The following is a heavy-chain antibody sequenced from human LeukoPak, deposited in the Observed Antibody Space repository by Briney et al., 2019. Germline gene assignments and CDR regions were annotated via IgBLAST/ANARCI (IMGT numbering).Heavy chain of an antibody. V-gene: IGHV3-30*02. D-gene: IGHD3-22*01. Sequence: GGSLRLSCAASGITFSSFGMHWVRQAPGKGLEWVTFIRYDGNIKFYADSVKGRFTISRDNSKNTLYLQMNSLRVEDTAVYYCVSDYHYDSSGYYYDYWGQGTLVAVSS. CDR3: VSDYHYDSSGYYYDY. CDR1: GITFSSFG. J-gene: IGHJ4*02. CDR2: IRYDGNIK.